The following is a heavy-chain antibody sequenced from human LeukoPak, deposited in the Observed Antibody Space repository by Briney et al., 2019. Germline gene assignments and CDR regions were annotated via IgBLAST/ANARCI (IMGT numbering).Heavy chain of an antibody. CDR3: ARYGYDFWSGYLHYYYYYYMDV. J-gene: IGHJ6*03. CDR1: GYTFTSYG. CDR2: ISADNGNT. D-gene: IGHD3-3*01. Sequence: ATVKVSCKASGYTFTSYGISWVRQAPGQGLEWMGWISADNGNTNYARKFQGRVTMTTDTSTSTAYMELRSLRSDDTAVYYCARYGYDFWSGYLHYYYYYYMDVWGKGTTVTVSS. V-gene: IGHV1-18*01.